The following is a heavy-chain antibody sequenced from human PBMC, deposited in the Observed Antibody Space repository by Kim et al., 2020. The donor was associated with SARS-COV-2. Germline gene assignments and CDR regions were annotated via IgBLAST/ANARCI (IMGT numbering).Heavy chain of an antibody. J-gene: IGHJ6*02. CDR3: AKGLAPIAAAGFYYGMDV. D-gene: IGHD6-13*01. V-gene: IGHV3-33*06. Sequence: SRFTISRDNSQNTLYLQINSLRAEDTAVYYCAKGLAPIAAAGFYYGMDVWGQGTTVTVSS.